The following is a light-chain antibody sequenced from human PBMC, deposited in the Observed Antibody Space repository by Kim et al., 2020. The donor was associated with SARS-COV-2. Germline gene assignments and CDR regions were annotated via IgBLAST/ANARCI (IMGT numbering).Light chain of an antibody. CDR1: QSVSSSY. Sequence: SPGEADTLSCRASQSVSSSYLAWYQQKPGQAPRLLIYGASSRATGIPDRFSGSGSGTDFTLTISRLEPEDFAVYYCQQYGSSPYSFGQGTKLEI. V-gene: IGKV3-20*01. J-gene: IGKJ2*03. CDR2: GAS. CDR3: QQYGSSPYS.